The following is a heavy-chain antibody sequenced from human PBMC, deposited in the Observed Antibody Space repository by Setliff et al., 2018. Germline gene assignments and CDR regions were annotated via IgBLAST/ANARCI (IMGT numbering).Heavy chain of an antibody. D-gene: IGHD2-21*02. Sequence: SETLLTCTVSGYSISSGYIWGWIRQPPGKGLEWVGNIGHTGSINYNPSLKSRLTISRDTSKNQVSLKLNSVTATDTAVYYCARDLGHGGDSDYWGQGIQVTVSS. CDR1: GYSISSGYI. V-gene: IGHV4-38-2*02. CDR2: IGHTGSI. CDR3: ARDLGHGGDSDY. J-gene: IGHJ4*02.